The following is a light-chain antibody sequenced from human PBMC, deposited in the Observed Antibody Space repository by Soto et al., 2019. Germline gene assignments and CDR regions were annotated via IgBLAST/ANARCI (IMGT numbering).Light chain of an antibody. V-gene: IGKV2-30*01. CDR3: LQGTHWPPYT. Sequence: DVAMTQSPLSLPVTLGQPASISCRSSQSLTYSYGNTYLNWFHLRPGQSPRRLIYKVSNRDSGVPDRFSGSGSCTDFTLKISRVEAEDVGVYYCLQGTHWPPYTFGQGNKLEIK. CDR1: QSLTYSYGNTY. CDR2: KVS. J-gene: IGKJ2*01.